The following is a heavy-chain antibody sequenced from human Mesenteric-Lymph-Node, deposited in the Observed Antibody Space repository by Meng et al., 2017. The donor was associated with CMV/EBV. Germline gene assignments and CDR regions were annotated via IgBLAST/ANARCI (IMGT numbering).Heavy chain of an antibody. CDR1: GGSTSRSRCY. Sequence: TVSGGSTSRSRCYWGWSRQPPGKGLEWIGTMYYSGTTYYNPSLKSQVTMFVDTSKNQFSLKLNSVTAADTAVYYCTGPSGSSGRIDYWGQGTLVTVSS. CDR3: TGPSGSSGRIDY. CDR2: MYYSGTT. J-gene: IGHJ4*02. V-gene: IGHV4-39*01. D-gene: IGHD6-19*01.